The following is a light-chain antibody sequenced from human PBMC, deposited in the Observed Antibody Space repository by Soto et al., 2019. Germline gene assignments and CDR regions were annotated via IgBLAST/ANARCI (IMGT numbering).Light chain of an antibody. Sequence: EIVLTQSPGTLSLSPGERATLSCRASQSVSSSYLAWYQQKPGQAPRLLIYGASNRATGIPDRFSASGSATEFTLTISSLLSEDFAVYYCQQYNDWPRTFGQGTKVDI. J-gene: IGKJ1*01. CDR1: QSVSSSY. CDR2: GAS. V-gene: IGKV3-20*01. CDR3: QQYNDWPRT.